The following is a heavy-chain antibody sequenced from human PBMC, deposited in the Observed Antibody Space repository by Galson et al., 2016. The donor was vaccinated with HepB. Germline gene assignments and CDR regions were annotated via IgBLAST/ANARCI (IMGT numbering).Heavy chain of an antibody. CDR1: GGSISSSNYF. Sequence: ETLSLTCNVSGGSISSSNYFWGWIRQPPGKGLEWIGSIFESGITYYNPSLKSRVTVSVDTSKNQFSLKLTSVTAADTAVYYCVRPTRGYSYGMDIWGQGTMVIVSS. CDR2: IFESGIT. CDR3: VRPTRGYSYGMDI. V-gene: IGHV4-39*01. J-gene: IGHJ3*02. D-gene: IGHD5-18*01.